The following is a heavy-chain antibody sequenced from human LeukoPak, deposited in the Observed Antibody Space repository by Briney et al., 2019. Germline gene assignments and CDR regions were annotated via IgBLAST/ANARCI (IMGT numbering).Heavy chain of an antibody. CDR1: GYTFTSYG. CDR3: ARDRSGSYFH. CDR2: ISAYNGNT. D-gene: IGHD1-26*01. Sequence: ASVKVSCKASGYTFTSYGISLVRQAPGHGLEWMGWISAYNGNTNYAQKLQGRVTMTTDTSTSTAYMELRSLRSDDTTVYYCARDRSGSYFHWGQGTLVTVSS. V-gene: IGHV1-18*01. J-gene: IGHJ4*02.